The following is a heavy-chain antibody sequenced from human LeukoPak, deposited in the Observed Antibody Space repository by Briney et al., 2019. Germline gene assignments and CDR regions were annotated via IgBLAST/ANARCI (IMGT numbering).Heavy chain of an antibody. J-gene: IGHJ5*02. CDR3: AGDRKSGNFLGEFDH. V-gene: IGHV3-7*03. Sequence: GGSLRLSCEGSAFIFSGHWMNWVRQTPGKGLEWVASIKEDGSERQYVDSVKGRFSISRDNTKGSLFLQLNSLRAEDTAVYYCAGDRKSGNFLGEFDHWGLGTLVTVSS. CDR2: IKEDGSER. CDR1: AFIFSGHW. D-gene: IGHD1-26*01.